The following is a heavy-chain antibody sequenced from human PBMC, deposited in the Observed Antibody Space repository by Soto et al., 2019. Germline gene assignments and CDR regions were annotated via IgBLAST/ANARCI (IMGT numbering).Heavy chain of an antibody. V-gene: IGHV3-23*01. CDR1: GFTFSSYA. CDR2: ISGSGGST. J-gene: IGHJ4*02. D-gene: IGHD2-2*01. CDR3: AKLVAGDPAGPTLFDY. Sequence: GGSLRLSCAASGFTFSSYAMGWVRQAPGKGLEWVSAISGSGGSTYYADSVKGRFTISRDNSKNTLYLQMNSLRAEDTAVYYCAKLVAGDPAGPTLFDYWGQGTLVTVSS.